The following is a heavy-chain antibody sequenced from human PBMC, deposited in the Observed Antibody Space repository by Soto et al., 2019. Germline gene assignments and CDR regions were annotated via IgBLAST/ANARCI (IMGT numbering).Heavy chain of an antibody. CDR2: ISAYNGNT. V-gene: IGHV1-18*01. CDR1: GYTFTSYG. Sequence: AASVKVSCKASGYTFTSYGISWVRQAPGQGLEWMGWISAYNGNTNYAQKLQGRVTMTTDTSTSTAYMEPRSLRSDDTAVYYCARWLFYCSSTSCYGDYWFDPWGQGTLVTVSS. D-gene: IGHD2-2*01. CDR3: ARWLFYCSSTSCYGDYWFDP. J-gene: IGHJ5*02.